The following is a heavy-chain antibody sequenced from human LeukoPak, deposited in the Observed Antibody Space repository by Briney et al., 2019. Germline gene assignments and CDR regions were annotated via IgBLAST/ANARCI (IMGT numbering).Heavy chain of an antibody. CDR1: GYTFTSYG. D-gene: IGHD3-3*01. CDR2: ISAYNGNT. J-gene: IGHJ5*02. Sequence: SVKVSCKASGYTFTSYGISWVRQAPGQGLEWMGWISAYNGNTNYAQKLQGRVTMTTDTSASTAYMELRSLRSDDTAVYYCARTGITIFGVVIIPTWFDPWAREPWSPSPQ. CDR3: ARTGITIFGVVIIPTWFDP. V-gene: IGHV1-18*01.